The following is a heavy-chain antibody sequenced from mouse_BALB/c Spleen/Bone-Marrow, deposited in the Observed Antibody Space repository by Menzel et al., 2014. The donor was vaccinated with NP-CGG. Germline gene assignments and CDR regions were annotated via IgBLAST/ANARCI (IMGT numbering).Heavy chain of an antibody. CDR3: ARGGYYYFDS. Sequence: DVMLVESGGGLVEPGGSLKLSCAASGFTFSSYAMSWVRQTPEKRLEWVASIISGGSTYYPDSVKGRFTISRDNARNILYLQMSSLRSEDTAVYYCARGGYYYFDSWGQGTTLTVSS. D-gene: IGHD1-2*01. J-gene: IGHJ2*01. V-gene: IGHV5-6-5*01. CDR2: IISGGST. CDR1: GFTFSSYA.